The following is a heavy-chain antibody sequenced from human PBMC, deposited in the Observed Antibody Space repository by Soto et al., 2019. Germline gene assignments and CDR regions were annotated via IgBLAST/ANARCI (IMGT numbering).Heavy chain of an antibody. Sequence: GGSLRLSCAASGFTFSSYSMNWVRQAPGKGLEWVSSISSSSSYIYYADSVKGRFTISRDNAKNSLYLQMNSLRAEDTAVYYCARDHHCSSTSCYDGYYGMDVWGQGTTVTVSS. CDR1: GFTFSSYS. D-gene: IGHD2-2*01. CDR2: ISSSSSYI. V-gene: IGHV3-21*01. CDR3: ARDHHCSSTSCYDGYYGMDV. J-gene: IGHJ6*02.